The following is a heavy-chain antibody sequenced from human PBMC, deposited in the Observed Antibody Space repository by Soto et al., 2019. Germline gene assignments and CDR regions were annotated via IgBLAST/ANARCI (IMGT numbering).Heavy chain of an antibody. CDR2: IYYSGST. V-gene: IGHV4-39*01. CDR1: GGSISSSSYY. D-gene: IGHD6-19*01. Sequence: QLQLQESGPGLVKPSETLSLTCTVSGGSISSSSYYWGWIRQPPGKGLEWIGSIYYSGSTYYNPPIKSRVTISVDTSKNQFSLKLSSVTAADTAGYYCARHSPPYSSETEYFQHWGQGTLVTVSS. J-gene: IGHJ1*01. CDR3: ARHSPPYSSETEYFQH.